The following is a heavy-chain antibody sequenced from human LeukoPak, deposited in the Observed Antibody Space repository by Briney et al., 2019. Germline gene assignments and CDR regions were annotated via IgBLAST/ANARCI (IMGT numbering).Heavy chain of an antibody. CDR1: GFTFSSYG. D-gene: IGHD2-15*01. CDR2: ISYDGSNK. J-gene: IGHJ5*02. Sequence: PGGSLRLSCAASGFTFSSYGMHWVRQAPGKGLEWVAVISYDGSNKYYADSVKGRFTISRDNSKNTLYLQMNSLRAEDTAVYYCAKEGPRYCSGGSCYQGTYNWFDPWGQGTLVTVSS. V-gene: IGHV3-30*18. CDR3: AKEGPRYCSGGSCYQGTYNWFDP.